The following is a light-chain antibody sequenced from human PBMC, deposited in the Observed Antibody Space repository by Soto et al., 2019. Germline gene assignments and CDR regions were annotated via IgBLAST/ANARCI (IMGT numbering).Light chain of an antibody. CDR3: CSYAGSSLYV. Sequence: QSALTQPASVSGSPGQSITISCTGTSSDVGSYNLVSWYQQHPGKAPKLMIYEGSKRPSGVSNRFSGSKSGNTASLTISALQAEDEADYYCCSYAGSSLYVFGTGTKVTVL. J-gene: IGLJ1*01. CDR1: SSDVGSYNL. CDR2: EGS. V-gene: IGLV2-23*01.